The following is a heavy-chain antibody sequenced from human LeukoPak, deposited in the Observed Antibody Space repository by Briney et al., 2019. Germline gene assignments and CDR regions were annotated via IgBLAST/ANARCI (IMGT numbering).Heavy chain of an antibody. CDR1: GYTFTSYG. J-gene: IGHJ4*02. V-gene: IGHV1-18*01. CDR2: ISAYNGNT. D-gene: IGHD3-16*01. Sequence: ASVKVSCKASGYTFTSYGISWVRQAPGQGLEWMGWISAYNGNTNYAQKLQGRVTMTTDTSTSTAYMELRSLRSGDTAVYYCARVHYDYVWGIFFDYWGQGTLVTVSS. CDR3: ARVHYDYVWGIFFDY.